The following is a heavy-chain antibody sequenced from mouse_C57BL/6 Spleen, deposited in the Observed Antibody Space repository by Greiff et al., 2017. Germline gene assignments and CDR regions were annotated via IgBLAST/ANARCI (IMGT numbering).Heavy chain of an antibody. CDR2: INPYNGGT. Sequence: EVKLMESGPVLVKPGASVKMSCKASGYTFTDYYMNWVKQSHGKSLEWIGVINPYNGGTSYNQKFKGKATLTVDKSSSTAYMELNSLTSEDSAVYYCAREGYDYDHAMDYWGQGTSVTVSS. CDR1: GYTFTDYY. D-gene: IGHD2-4*01. CDR3: AREGYDYDHAMDY. V-gene: IGHV1-19*01. J-gene: IGHJ4*01.